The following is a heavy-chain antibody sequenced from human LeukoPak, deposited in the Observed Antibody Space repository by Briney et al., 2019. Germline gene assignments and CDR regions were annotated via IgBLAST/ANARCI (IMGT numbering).Heavy chain of an antibody. Sequence: GGSLRLSCAASGFTFSNFAIHWVRQAPGKGLEFVSGIRSTGDSTYYANSAKGRFTISRDNAKNSLYLQMNSLRAEDTAVYYCARDAYDSSGYSGAVDYWGQGTLVTVSS. CDR2: IRSTGDST. CDR1: GFTFSNFA. D-gene: IGHD3-22*01. V-gene: IGHV3-64*01. CDR3: ARDAYDSSGYSGAVDY. J-gene: IGHJ4*02.